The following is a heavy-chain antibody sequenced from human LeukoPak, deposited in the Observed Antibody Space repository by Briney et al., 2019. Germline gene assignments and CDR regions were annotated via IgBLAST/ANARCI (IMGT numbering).Heavy chain of an antibody. D-gene: IGHD3-3*01. Sequence: PSETLSLTYAVYGGSFSGYYWSWIRQPPWKGLEWIGEINHSGSTNYNPSLKSRVTISVDTSKNQFSLKLSSVTAADTAVYYCASFYDFWSGYHNFDYWGQGTLVTVSP. CDR2: INHSGST. CDR1: GGSFSGYY. CDR3: ASFYDFWSGYHNFDY. J-gene: IGHJ4*02. V-gene: IGHV4-34*01.